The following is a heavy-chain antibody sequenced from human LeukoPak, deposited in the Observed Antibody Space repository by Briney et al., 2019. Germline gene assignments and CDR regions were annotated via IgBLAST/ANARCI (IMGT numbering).Heavy chain of an antibody. D-gene: IGHD7-27*01. J-gene: IGHJ6*02. CDR3: AMGTYFYGVDV. CDR2: TSYDGINK. V-gene: IGHV3-30*03. CDR1: GFTFSSYG. Sequence: PGRSLRLSCAASGFTFSSYGMHWVRQAPGKGLEWVAGTSYDGINKYYADSVKGRFTISRDNSKNTLYLQMNSLRAEDTAVYYCAMGTYFYGVDVWDQGTTVTVSS.